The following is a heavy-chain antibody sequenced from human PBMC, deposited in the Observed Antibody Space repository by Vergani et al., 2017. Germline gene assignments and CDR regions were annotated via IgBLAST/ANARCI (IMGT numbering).Heavy chain of an antibody. CDR3: ARHTIKPMYYYDSSGYYGEAFDI. D-gene: IGHD3-22*01. Sequence: QLQLQESGPGLVKPSETLSLTCTVSGGSISSSSYYWGWIRQPPGKGLEWIGSIHYSGSTYYTPSLKSRVTISVDTSKNQFSLKLSSVTAADTAVYYCARHTIKPMYYYDSSGYYGEAFDIWGQGTMVTVSS. CDR2: IHYSGST. J-gene: IGHJ3*02. V-gene: IGHV4-39*01. CDR1: GGSISSSSYY.